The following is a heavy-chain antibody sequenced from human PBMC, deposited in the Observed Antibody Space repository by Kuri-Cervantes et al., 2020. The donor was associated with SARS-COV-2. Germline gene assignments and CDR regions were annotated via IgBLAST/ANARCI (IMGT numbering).Heavy chain of an antibody. CDR1: GYTFTSYY. J-gene: IGHJ4*02. Sequence: ASVKVSCKASGYTFTSYYMHWVRQAPGQGLEWMGIINPSGGSTSYAQKFQGRVTMTRDTSTSTVYMELSSLRSEDTAVYYCARLLYSGSYYGDFDYWGQGTLVTVSS. CDR2: INPSGGST. CDR3: ARLLYSGSYYGDFDY. V-gene: IGHV1-46*01. D-gene: IGHD1-26*01.